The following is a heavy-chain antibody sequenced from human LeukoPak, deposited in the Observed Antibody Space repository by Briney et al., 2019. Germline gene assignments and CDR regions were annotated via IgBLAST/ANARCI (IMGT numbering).Heavy chain of an antibody. D-gene: IGHD5-18*01. CDR2: MRSEARGGTP. CDR1: GFTLRNAW. Sequence: GGSLRLSCVTSGFTLRNAWISWVRQAPGKGLEWVGRMRSEARGGTPDYAALVKGRFIISIDDSRSTLYLQMHSPETEDTALYYCTTEGFTYGHHALGIWGQGTVVTVSS. V-gene: IGHV3-15*01. J-gene: IGHJ3*02. CDR3: TTEGFTYGHHALGI.